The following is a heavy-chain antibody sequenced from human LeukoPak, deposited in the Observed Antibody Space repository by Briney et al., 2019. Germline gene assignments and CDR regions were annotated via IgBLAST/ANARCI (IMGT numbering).Heavy chain of an antibody. CDR2: INSGGSST. J-gene: IGHJ6*03. D-gene: IGHD3-10*01. Sequence: PGGSLRLSCVASGFTFSSYWMHWVRQAPGKGLVWVSRINSGGSSTNYADSVKGRFTISRDNAKNSLYLQMNSLRAEDTAVYYCARIAMVRVFYYYYYMDVWGKGTTVTISS. CDR1: GFTFSSYW. V-gene: IGHV3-74*01. CDR3: ARIAMVRVFYYYYYMDV.